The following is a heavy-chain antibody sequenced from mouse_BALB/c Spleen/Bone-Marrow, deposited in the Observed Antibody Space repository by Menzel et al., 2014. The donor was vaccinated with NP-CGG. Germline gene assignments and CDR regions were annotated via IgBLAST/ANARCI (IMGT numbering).Heavy chain of an antibody. CDR2: ISNGSSTI. CDR1: GFTFSSFG. Sequence: EVHLVESGGGLVQPGGSRKLSCAASGFTFSSFGMHWVRQAPEKGLEWVAYISNGSSTIYYADTVKGRFTISRDNPKNXLFLQMTSLRSEDTAMYYCARKGAMITHYYAMDYWGQGTSVTVSS. V-gene: IGHV5-17*02. J-gene: IGHJ4*01. D-gene: IGHD2-4*01. CDR3: ARKGAMITHYYAMDY.